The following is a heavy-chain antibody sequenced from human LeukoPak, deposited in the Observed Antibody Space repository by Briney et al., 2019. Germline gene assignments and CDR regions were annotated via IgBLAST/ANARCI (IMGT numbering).Heavy chain of an antibody. D-gene: IGHD3-10*01. Sequence: PGGSLRLSCAASGFTFSSYGMHWVRQAPGKGLEWVAVISYDGSNKYYADSVKGRFTISRDNSKNTLYLQMNSLRAEDTAVYYCAKAAPTPSGSYYVPFFDYWGQGTLVTVSS. CDR3: AKAAPTPSGSYYVPFFDY. J-gene: IGHJ4*02. V-gene: IGHV3-30*18. CDR1: GFTFSSYG. CDR2: ISYDGSNK.